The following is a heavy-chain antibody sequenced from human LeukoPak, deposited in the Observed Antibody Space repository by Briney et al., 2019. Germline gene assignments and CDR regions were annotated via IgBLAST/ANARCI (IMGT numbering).Heavy chain of an antibody. J-gene: IGHJ4*02. V-gene: IGHV1-24*01. D-gene: IGHD1-26*01. CDR1: GYTLTELS. CDR3: ATEIIVGASFDY. CDR2: FDPEDGET. Sequence: ASVKVSCKVSGYTLTELSMHWVRQAPGKGVEWMGGFDPEDGETIYAQKFQGRVTMTEDTSTDTAYMELSSLRSEDTAVYYCATEIIVGASFDYWGQGTLVTVSS.